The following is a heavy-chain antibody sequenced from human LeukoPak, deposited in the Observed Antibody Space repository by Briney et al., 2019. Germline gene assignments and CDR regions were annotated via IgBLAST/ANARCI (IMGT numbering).Heavy chain of an antibody. CDR2: ISNGGNTT. CDR3: TRENYVPDS. D-gene: IGHD3-10*02. V-gene: IGHV3-7*03. CDR1: GYNFSHYW. Sequence: GGSLRLSCVASGYNFSHYWMSWVRQTPGKGLEWVASISNGGNTTYYVDSVRGRFTISRDDAKNSLFLQMNGLGADDTAVYYCTRENYVPDSWGQGTLVTVSS. J-gene: IGHJ5*02.